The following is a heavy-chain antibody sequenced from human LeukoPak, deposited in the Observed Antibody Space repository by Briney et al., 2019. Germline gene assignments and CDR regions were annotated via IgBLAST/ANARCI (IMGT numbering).Heavy chain of an antibody. V-gene: IGHV3-23*01. D-gene: IGHD5-18*01. CDR3: AKDRGSWITANGY. CDR1: GFIFSSYA. J-gene: IGHJ4*02. Sequence: GGSLRLSCAASGFIFSSYAMSWVRQAPGKGLEWVSAISGSGGSTYYADSVKGRFTISRDNSKNTLYLQMNSLRAEDTAVYYCAKDRGSWITANGYWGQGTLVTVSS. CDR2: ISGSGGST.